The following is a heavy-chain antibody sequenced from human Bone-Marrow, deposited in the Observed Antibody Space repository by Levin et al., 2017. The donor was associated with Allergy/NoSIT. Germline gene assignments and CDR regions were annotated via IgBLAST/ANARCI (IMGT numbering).Heavy chain of an antibody. CDR2: ISYDGSNK. CDR1: GFTFSSYA. D-gene: IGHD1-26*01. V-gene: IGHV3-30-3*01. CDR3: ARIIVGATGRADYYGMDV. Sequence: LSLTCAASGFTFSSYAMHWVRQAPGKGLEWVAVISYDGSNKYYADSVKGRFTISRDNSKNTLYLQMNSLRAEDTAVYYCARIIVGATGRADYYGMDVWGQGTTVTVSS. J-gene: IGHJ6*02.